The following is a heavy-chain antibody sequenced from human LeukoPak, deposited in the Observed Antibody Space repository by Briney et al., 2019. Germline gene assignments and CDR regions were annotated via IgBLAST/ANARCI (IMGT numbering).Heavy chain of an antibody. CDR3: ATGHSYGYDY. J-gene: IGHJ4*02. Sequence: GGSLRLSCAASGLTFSDLWMHWVRQPPGKGLVWVALVKGDGRTTIYADSVKGRFTISRGNAKNTLYLQMNSLRADDSGVYYCATGHSYGYDYWGQGVLVTDSS. CDR2: VKGDGRTT. D-gene: IGHD5-18*01. V-gene: IGHV3-74*01. CDR1: GLTFSDLW.